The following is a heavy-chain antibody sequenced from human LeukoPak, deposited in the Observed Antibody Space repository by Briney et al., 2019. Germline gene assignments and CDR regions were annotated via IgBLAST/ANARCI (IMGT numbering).Heavy chain of an antibody. CDR1: GFTFTIYS. CDR3: ARDIVGASC. D-gene: IGHD1-26*01. V-gene: IGHV3-48*04. Sequence: PGGSLRLSCAASGFTFTIYSMNWVRQATGEGLECISYISSNSSTIYYADSVKGRFTISRDNAKNSLYLQMNSLRAEDTAVYYCARDIVGASCWGQGTLVTVSS. CDR2: ISSNSSTI. J-gene: IGHJ4*02.